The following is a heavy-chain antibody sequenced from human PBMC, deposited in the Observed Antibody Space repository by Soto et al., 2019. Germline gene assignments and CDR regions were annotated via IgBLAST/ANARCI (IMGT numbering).Heavy chain of an antibody. CDR2: MNPNSGNT. CDR1: GYTFTSYD. Sequence: GASVKVSCKASGYTFTSYDINWVRQATGQGLEWMGWMNPNSGNTGYAQKFQGRVTMTRNTSISTAYMELSSLRSEDTAVYYCARVYICGGITIFGVVIYNWFDPWGQGTLVTVSS. V-gene: IGHV1-8*01. CDR3: ARVYICGGITIFGVVIYNWFDP. J-gene: IGHJ5*02. D-gene: IGHD3-3*01.